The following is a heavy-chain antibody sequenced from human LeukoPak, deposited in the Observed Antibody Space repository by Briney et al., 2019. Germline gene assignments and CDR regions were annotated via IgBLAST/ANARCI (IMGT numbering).Heavy chain of an antibody. J-gene: IGHJ4*02. CDR3: AGDSPLLGATDHFVY. CDR1: GGSVSNYY. D-gene: IGHD1-26*01. V-gene: IGHV4-4*07. Sequence: SETLSLTCTVSGGSVSNYYWSWIRQPAGKGLEWIGRIYTSGSTNYNPSLKNRVTMSVDTSKNQFSLKLNSVTAADTAIYYCAGDSPLLGATDHFVYWGQGTLVTVSS. CDR2: IYTSGST.